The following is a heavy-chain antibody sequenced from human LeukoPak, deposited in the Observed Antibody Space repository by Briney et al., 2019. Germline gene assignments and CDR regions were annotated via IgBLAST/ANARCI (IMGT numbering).Heavy chain of an antibody. J-gene: IGHJ4*02. CDR3: ARGSGVTYFDY. Sequence: VASVKVSCKASGGTFSSYAISWVRQAPGQGLEWMGGIIPILGIANYAQKFQGRVTITADKSTSTAYMELSSLRSEDTAVYYCARGSGVTYFDYWGQGTLVTVSS. CDR1: GGTFSSYA. V-gene: IGHV1-69*10. CDR2: IIPILGIA. D-gene: IGHD3-10*01.